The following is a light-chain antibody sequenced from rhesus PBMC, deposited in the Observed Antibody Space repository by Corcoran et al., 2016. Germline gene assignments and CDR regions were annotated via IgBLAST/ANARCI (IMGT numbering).Light chain of an antibody. V-gene: IGKV1-25*02. CDR2: AAS. J-gene: IGKJ1*01. CDR3: QQYYSAPWT. CDR1: QGISNY. Sequence: DIQMTQSPSSLSASVGDRVTITCRASQGISNYLAWYQQKPGETPKLLIYAASGLQSGIPSRFSGSGSGTDCTLTISSLQSEDFATYYGQQYYSAPWTFGQGTRVEIK.